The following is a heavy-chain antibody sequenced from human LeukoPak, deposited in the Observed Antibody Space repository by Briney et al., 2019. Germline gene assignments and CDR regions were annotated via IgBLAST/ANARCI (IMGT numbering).Heavy chain of an antibody. CDR2: INPYNGNT. D-gene: IGHD3-22*01. Sequence: ASVKVSCKASGYPFSNYGIIWVRQAPGKGLEWMGWINPYNGNTNFGQKVQGRLTMTTDTTTRTAYMELRNLRSDDTAVYYCARSHSSSLRAPFGYWGQGTLVTVSS. J-gene: IGHJ4*02. CDR1: GYPFSNYG. V-gene: IGHV1-18*01. CDR3: ARSHSSSLRAPFGY.